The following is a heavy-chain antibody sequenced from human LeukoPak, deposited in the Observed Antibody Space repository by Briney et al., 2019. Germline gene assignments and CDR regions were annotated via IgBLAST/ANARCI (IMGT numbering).Heavy chain of an antibody. V-gene: IGHV1-69*05. Sequence: SVKVSCKASGGTFSSYAISWVRQAPGQGLEWMGRIIPIFGTANYAQKFQGRVTITTDESTSTAYMELSGLRSEDTAVYYCARGCTNGVCNDDYWGQGTLVTVSS. CDR2: IIPIFGTA. CDR3: ARGCTNGVCNDDY. D-gene: IGHD2-8*01. J-gene: IGHJ4*02. CDR1: GGTFSSYA.